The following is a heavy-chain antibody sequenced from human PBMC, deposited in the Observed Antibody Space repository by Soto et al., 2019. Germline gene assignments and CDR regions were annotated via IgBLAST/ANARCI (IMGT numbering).Heavy chain of an antibody. J-gene: IGHJ3*02. D-gene: IGHD6-19*01. CDR1: GGTFSRYS. CDR3: ARERGDRPVAGSDAFEM. Sequence: QVQLVQSGADMKNPGSSVRVSCKASGGTFSRYSISWVRQAPGQGPEWIGGIVPMYDTPVYSQKFQGRVTITADESTTTADMELSSLRSEDTAVYFCARERGDRPVAGSDAFEMWGQGTVVTVSS. V-gene: IGHV1-69*01. CDR2: IVPMYDTP.